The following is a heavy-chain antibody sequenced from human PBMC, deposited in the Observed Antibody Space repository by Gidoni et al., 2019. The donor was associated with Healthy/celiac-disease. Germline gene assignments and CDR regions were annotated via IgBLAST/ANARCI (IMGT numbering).Heavy chain of an antibody. J-gene: IGHJ3*02. CDR3: ASEDTIYAFDI. D-gene: IGHD2-15*01. CDR2: ITPFNGNT. Sequence: QMQLVQSGAEVKKTGSSVKVSCKASGYTFTYRYLHWVRQAPGQALEWMGWITPFNGNTNYAQKFQDRVTITRDRSMSTAYMELSSLRSEDTAMYYCASEDTIYAFDIWGQGTMVTVSS. CDR1: GYTFTYRY. V-gene: IGHV1-45*02.